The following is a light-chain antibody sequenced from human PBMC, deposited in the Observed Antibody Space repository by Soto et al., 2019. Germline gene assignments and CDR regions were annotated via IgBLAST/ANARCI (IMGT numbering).Light chain of an antibody. CDR1: NIGDKG. Sequence: YVLTQTPSVSVAPGKTARIACGGDNIGDKGVHWYQQKPGQAPRLVMYYDDNRPSGIPERFSGSNSGNTAALTINWVEAGDEADYFCQVWDSSSDHPVFGGGTQLTVL. CDR2: YDD. CDR3: QVWDSSSDHPV. V-gene: IGLV3-21*04. J-gene: IGLJ7*01.